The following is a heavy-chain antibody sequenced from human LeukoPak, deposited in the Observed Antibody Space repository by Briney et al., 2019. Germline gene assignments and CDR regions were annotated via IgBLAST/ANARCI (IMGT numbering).Heavy chain of an antibody. D-gene: IGHD1-26*01. CDR2: IYYSGST. CDR3: ARPNLLSGSYLGDAFDI. CDR1: GGSISSSSYY. Sequence: SETLSLTCTVSGGSISSSSYYWGWIRQPPGKGLEWIGGIYYSGSTCYNPSLKSRVTISVDTSKNQFSLKLSSVTAADTAVYYCARPNLLSGSYLGDAFDIWGQGTMVTVSS. J-gene: IGHJ3*02. V-gene: IGHV4-39*01.